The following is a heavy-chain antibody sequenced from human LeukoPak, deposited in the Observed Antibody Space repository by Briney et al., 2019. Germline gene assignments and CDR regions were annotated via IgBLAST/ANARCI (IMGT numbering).Heavy chain of an antibody. CDR3: AKATFDY. CDR2: ISWNSGSI. Sequence: GGSLRLSCAASGFTFDGYAMHWVRQAPGKGLEWVSGISWNSGSIGYADSVKGRFTISRDNAKNSLYLQMNSLRAEDTALYYCAKATFDYWGQGTLVTVSS. J-gene: IGHJ4*02. V-gene: IGHV3-9*01. CDR1: GFTFDGYA.